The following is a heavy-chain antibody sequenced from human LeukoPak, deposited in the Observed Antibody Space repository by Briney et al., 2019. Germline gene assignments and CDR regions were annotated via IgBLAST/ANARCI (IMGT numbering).Heavy chain of an antibody. J-gene: IGHJ4*02. CDR1: GFTFSSYA. V-gene: IGHV3-23*01. CDR2: ISGSGGST. Sequence: PGGSLRLSCAASGFTFSSYAMSWVRQAPGKGLEWVSAISGSGGSTYYADSVKGRFTISRDISKNTLYLQMNSLRAEDTAVCYCAKYPRADGDFFDYWGQGTLVTVSS. D-gene: IGHD4-17*01. CDR3: AKYPRADGDFFDY.